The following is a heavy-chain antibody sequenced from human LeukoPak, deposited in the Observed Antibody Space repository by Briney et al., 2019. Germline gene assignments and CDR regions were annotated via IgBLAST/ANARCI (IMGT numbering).Heavy chain of an antibody. CDR3: ARGRSSFWSGYYLPGDP. V-gene: IGHV4-34*01. Sequence: SETLSLTCAVYGGSFSGYYWGWIRQPPGKGLEWIGEINHSGSTNYNPSLKSRVTISVGTSKNQFSLKLSSVTAADTAVYYCARGRSSFWSGYYLPGDPWGQGTLVTVSS. J-gene: IGHJ5*02. CDR1: GGSFSGYY. D-gene: IGHD3-3*01. CDR2: INHSGST.